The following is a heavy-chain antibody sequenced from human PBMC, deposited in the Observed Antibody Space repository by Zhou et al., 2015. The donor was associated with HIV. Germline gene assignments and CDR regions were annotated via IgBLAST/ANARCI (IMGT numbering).Heavy chain of an antibody. CDR2: IIPIFGTA. CDR3: ASSLVVPAASYNWFDP. Sequence: QVQLVQSGAEVKKPGSSVKVSCKASGGTFSSYAISWVRQAPGQGLEWMGGIIPIFGTANYAQKFQGRVTITADESTSTAYMELSSLRSEDTAVYYCASSLVVPAASYNWFDPWGQGTLVTVSS. D-gene: IGHD2-2*01. V-gene: IGHV1-69*01. CDR1: GGTFSSYA. J-gene: IGHJ5*02.